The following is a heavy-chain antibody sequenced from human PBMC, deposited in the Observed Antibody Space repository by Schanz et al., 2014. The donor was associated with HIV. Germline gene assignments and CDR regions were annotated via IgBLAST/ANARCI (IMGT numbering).Heavy chain of an antibody. CDR3: AKSRFQLHWFDS. D-gene: IGHD2-2*01. Sequence: VQLVQSGAEVKEPGASVKVSCKASGYTFIDYYVHWVRQAPGQGLEWMGWINPNSGGTNYAQKFQDRVTMTRDTSISTAYLELTRLRFDDTAVYYCAKSRFQLHWFDSWGQGTLVTVSS. J-gene: IGHJ5*01. CDR2: INPNSGGT. V-gene: IGHV1-2*02. CDR1: GYTFIDYY.